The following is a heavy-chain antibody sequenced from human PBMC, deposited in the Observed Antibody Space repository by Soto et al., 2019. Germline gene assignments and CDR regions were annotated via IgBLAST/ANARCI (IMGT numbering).Heavy chain of an antibody. CDR1: GFNFSSYA. V-gene: IGHV3-23*01. CDR2: VSIGGST. CDR3: AKSRGAGGHFDY. Sequence: DVQLLESGGGLVQPEGSLRLSCAASGFNFSSYAMGWVRQGPGKGLEWVAVVSIGGSTHYAGSVRGRFTISRDNSKNTLSLQMNSLTAEDTAVYFCAKSRGAGGHFDYWGQGAVVTVSS. J-gene: IGHJ4*02. D-gene: IGHD2-15*01.